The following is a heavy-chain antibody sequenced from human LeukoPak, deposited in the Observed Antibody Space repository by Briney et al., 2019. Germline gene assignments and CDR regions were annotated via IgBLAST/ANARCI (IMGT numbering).Heavy chain of an antibody. CDR3: VKGSGGSCYHNWFDP. Sequence: GGSLRLSCVGSGFPFSSDAMNWVRQAPGKGLEYVSAISSNGGSTYYADSVKGRFTISRDNSKNTLYLQMSSLRAEDTAVYYCVKGSGGSCYHNWFDPWGQGTLVTVSS. CDR1: GFPFSSDA. D-gene: IGHD2-15*01. CDR2: ISSNGGST. J-gene: IGHJ5*02. V-gene: IGHV3-64D*06.